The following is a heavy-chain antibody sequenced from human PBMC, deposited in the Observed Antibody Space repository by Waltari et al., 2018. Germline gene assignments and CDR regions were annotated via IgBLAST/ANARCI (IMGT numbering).Heavy chain of an antibody. J-gene: IGHJ4*02. Sequence: DVQLVESGGGLVKRGRSLRLSGTGSGFSFGDYAINWFRQAPGKGLEWVGDIRSNAYGGATEYAASVKDRFIISRDDSKSIAYLQMNSLKTEDTAMYYCTRTLAYWGQGTLVTVSS. CDR1: GFSFGDYA. V-gene: IGHV3-49*05. CDR2: IRSNAYGGAT. CDR3: TRTLAY.